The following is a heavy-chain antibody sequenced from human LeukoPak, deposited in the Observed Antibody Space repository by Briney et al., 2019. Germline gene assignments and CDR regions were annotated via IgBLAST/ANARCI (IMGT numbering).Heavy chain of an antibody. CDR2: IKDDGSLK. Sequence: GGSLRLSCVGSGLTFSGSELNWVRQAPGKGLEWVSYIKDDGSLKTYADSVKGRFTISRDNARNSLYLQMNSLRVEDTAIYYCARRFRDWGQGTLVTVSS. CDR1: GLTFSGSE. V-gene: IGHV3-48*03. CDR3: ARRFRD. D-gene: IGHD3-16*01. J-gene: IGHJ4*02.